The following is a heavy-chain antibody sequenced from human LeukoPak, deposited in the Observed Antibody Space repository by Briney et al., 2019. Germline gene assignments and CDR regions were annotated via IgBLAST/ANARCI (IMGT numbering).Heavy chain of an antibody. V-gene: IGHV3-23*01. CDR1: GFTFSSYT. J-gene: IGHJ4*02. D-gene: IGHD1-26*01. CDR3: AKVKSGSYFDY. CDR2: VSGSGSST. Sequence: GGSLRLSCAASGFTFSSYTMSWVRQAPGKGLEWVSAVSGSGSSTYYADSVKGRFTISRDNSKNTLYLQMNSLRAEDTAVFYCAKVKSGSYFDYWGQGTPVTVSS.